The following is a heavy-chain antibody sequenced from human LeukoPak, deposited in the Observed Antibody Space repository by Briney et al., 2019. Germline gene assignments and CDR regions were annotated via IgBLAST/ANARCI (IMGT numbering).Heavy chain of an antibody. CDR1: GFTFSSYW. V-gene: IGHV3-7*01. CDR2: IKQDGSEK. D-gene: IGHD6-6*01. CDR3: ARGSSSSGFDP. Sequence: PGGSLRLSFAASGFTFSSYWMSWVRQAPGKGLEWVANIKQDGSEKYYVDSAKGRFTISRDNAKNSLYLQMNSLRAEDTAVYYCARGSSSSGFDPWGQGTLVTVSS. J-gene: IGHJ5*02.